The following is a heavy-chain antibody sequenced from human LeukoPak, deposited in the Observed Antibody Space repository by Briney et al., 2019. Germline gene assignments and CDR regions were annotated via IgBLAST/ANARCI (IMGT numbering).Heavy chain of an antibody. D-gene: IGHD6-19*01. CDR3: ARSQQWLGYDAFDI. V-gene: IGHV4-34*01. Sequence: SETLSLTCAVYGGSFSGYYWSWIRQPPGKGLEWIGEINHSGSTNYNPSLKSRVTISVDTSKNQFSLKLSSVTAADTAVYYCARSQQWLGYDAFDIWGQGTMVTVSS. CDR2: INHSGST. CDR1: GGSFSGYY. J-gene: IGHJ3*02.